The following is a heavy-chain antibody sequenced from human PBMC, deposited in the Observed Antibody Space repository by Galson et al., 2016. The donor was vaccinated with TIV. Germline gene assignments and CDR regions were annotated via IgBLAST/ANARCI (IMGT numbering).Heavy chain of an antibody. CDR3: AREGGNQWLKYVLDA. J-gene: IGHJ6*02. Sequence: SVKVSCKASRGTFRNYAISWVRQAPGQRLEWMGGIIPSFGTANYAENFQGRVTISADESTSTAYMELSSLRSEDTAVYYCAREGGNQWLKYVLDAWGQGTTVTVSS. D-gene: IGHD6-19*01. V-gene: IGHV1-69*13. CDR2: IIPSFGTA. CDR1: RGTFRNYA.